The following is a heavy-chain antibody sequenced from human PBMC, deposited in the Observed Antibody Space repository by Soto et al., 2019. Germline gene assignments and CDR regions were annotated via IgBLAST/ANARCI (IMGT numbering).Heavy chain of an antibody. CDR1: GGTFSSYA. CDR2: FNPIFETA. CDR3: TRGITLIRGVIPPSYYYGMDV. D-gene: IGHD3-10*01. J-gene: IGHJ6*02. V-gene: IGHV1-69*01. Sequence: QVQLVQSGAEVKKPGSSVKVSCKASGGTFSSYAISWVRQAPGQGLEWMGGFNPIFETANYAQKFQGRVTITADETTNTANTELSSLRTEDTAVYYCTRGITLIRGVIPPSYYYGMDVWGQGTTVAVSS.